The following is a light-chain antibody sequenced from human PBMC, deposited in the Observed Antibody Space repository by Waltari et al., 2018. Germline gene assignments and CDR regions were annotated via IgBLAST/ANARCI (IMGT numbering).Light chain of an antibody. CDR3: CSYSGGWPYV. CDR2: EVN. Sequence: QSALTQPATVSGSPGQSITIPWTGTRSDVRGFNLVSWYQHHPGKAPKLIIYEVNKRPPGLASRYSGSRSGYTASLTVSGIHAEDEADYYCCSYSGGWPYVFGTGTKVAVL. J-gene: IGLJ1*01. V-gene: IGLV2-23*02. CDR1: RSDVRGFNL.